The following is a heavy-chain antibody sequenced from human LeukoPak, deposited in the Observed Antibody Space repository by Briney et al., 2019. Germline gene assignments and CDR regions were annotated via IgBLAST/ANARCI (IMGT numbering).Heavy chain of an antibody. CDR3: ARDHVIRQAPPGY. CDR1: GFTIHDHA. Sequence: PGRSLRLSCVGSGFTIHDHAMHWVRQAPGKGLEWVANIKQDGSEKYYVDSVKGRFTISRDNAKNSLYLQMNSLRAEDTAVYYCARDHVIRQAPPGYWGQGTLVTVSS. D-gene: IGHD3-10*01. CDR2: IKQDGSEK. V-gene: IGHV3-7*01. J-gene: IGHJ4*02.